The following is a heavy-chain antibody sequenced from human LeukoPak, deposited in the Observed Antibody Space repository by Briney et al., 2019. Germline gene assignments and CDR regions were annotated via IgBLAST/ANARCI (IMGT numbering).Heavy chain of an antibody. CDR2: IYYSGSS. J-gene: IGHJ4*02. Sequence: SETLSLTCTVSGGSISSSSYSWGWIRQPPEKGLEWIGSIYYSGSSYYNPSLKSRVTISVDTSKNQFSLRLNSVTAADTAVYYCARHTLIGYYGVYWGQGTLVTVSS. V-gene: IGHV4-39*01. D-gene: IGHD3-3*01. CDR3: ARHTLIGYYGVY. CDR1: GGSISSSSYS.